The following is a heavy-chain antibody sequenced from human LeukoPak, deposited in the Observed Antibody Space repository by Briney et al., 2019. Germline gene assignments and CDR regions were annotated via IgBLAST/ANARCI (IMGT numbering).Heavy chain of an antibody. CDR3: AKRASTWFGELETYNWFDP. CDR2: ISGGGGLT. V-gene: IGHV3-23*01. D-gene: IGHD3-10*01. Sequence: GGSLRLSCAASRFTFSNYAMTWVRQAPGKGLEWVSSISGGGGLTYYADSVKGRFTISRDNSKNTLYLQMNSLRAEDTAVYYCAKRASTWFGELETYNWFDPWGQGTLVTVSS. J-gene: IGHJ5*02. CDR1: RFTFSNYA.